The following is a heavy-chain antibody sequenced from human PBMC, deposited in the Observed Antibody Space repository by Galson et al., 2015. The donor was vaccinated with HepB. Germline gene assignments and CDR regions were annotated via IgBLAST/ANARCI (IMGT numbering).Heavy chain of an antibody. V-gene: IGHV3-74*01. CDR3: ARKPTMVRGAFDY. CDR2: INSDGSST. J-gene: IGHJ4*02. CDR1: GFTFSSYW. D-gene: IGHD3-10*01. Sequence: SLRLSCAASGFTFSSYWMHWVRQAPGKGLVWVSRINSDGSSTSYADSVKGRFTISRDNAKNTLYLQMNSLRAEDTAVYYCARKPTMVRGAFDYWGQGTLVTVSS.